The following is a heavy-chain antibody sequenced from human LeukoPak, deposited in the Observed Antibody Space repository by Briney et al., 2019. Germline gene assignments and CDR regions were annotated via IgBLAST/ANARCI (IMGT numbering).Heavy chain of an antibody. Sequence: PGGSLRCSCAASGFTFSSYWRHWVRQAPGMGLVWVSRINSDGSSTSYADSVKGRFTIARDNAKNTLYLQMNSLRAEDTAVYYCARGGYSYDIDYWGQGTLVTVSS. D-gene: IGHD5-18*01. V-gene: IGHV3-74*01. CDR1: GFTFSSYW. CDR2: INSDGSST. J-gene: IGHJ4*02. CDR3: ARGGYSYDIDY.